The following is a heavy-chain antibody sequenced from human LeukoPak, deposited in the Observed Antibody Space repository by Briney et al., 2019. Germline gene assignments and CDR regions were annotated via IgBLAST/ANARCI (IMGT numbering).Heavy chain of an antibody. J-gene: IGHJ4*02. D-gene: IGHD5-12*01. CDR1: GGSISSYY. CDR2: IYSSGST. CDR3: ARRATTLAGGYFDY. Sequence: SETLSLTCAVSGGSISSYYWSWIRQPPGKGQEWIAYIYSSGSTNYNPSLKSRVTISVDTSKNQFSLKLSSVTAADTAVYYCARRATTLAGGYFDYCGQGTLVTVSS. V-gene: IGHV4-4*09.